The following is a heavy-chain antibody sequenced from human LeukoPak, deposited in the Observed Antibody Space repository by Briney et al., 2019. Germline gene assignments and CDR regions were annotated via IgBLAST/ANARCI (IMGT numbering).Heavy chain of an antibody. D-gene: IGHD6-25*01. CDR1: GYTFTGYY. V-gene: IGHV1-2*02. Sequence: ASVKVSCKASGYTFTGYYMHWVRQAPGQGLEWMGWINPNSGGTNYAQKLQGRVTMTTDTSTSTAYMELRSLRSDDTAVYYCASMREPEASFDYWGQGTLVTVSS. J-gene: IGHJ4*02. CDR2: INPNSGGT. CDR3: ASMREPEASFDY.